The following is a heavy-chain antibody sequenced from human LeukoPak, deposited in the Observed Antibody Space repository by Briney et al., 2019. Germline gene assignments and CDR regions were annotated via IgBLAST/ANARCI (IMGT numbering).Heavy chain of an antibody. Sequence: GGSLRLSCAASGFTFSSYAMSWVRQAPGKGLEWVSAISGSGGSTYYADSVKGRFTISRDNSKNTLYLQMNSLRAEDTAVYYCAKGATYGNYVEYYFDYWGQGTLVTVSS. D-gene: IGHD4-11*01. J-gene: IGHJ4*02. CDR2: ISGSGGST. V-gene: IGHV3-23*01. CDR1: GFTFSSYA. CDR3: AKGATYGNYVEYYFDY.